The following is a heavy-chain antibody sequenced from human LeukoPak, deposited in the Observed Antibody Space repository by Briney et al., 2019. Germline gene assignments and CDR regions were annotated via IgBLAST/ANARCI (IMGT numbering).Heavy chain of an antibody. CDR2: IYYSGST. CDR3: ATFYYDTSGYNHHDAFDM. CDR1: GVSISINY. V-gene: IGHV4-59*08. D-gene: IGHD3-22*01. J-gene: IGHJ3*02. Sequence: SETLSLTCTVSGVSISINYWSWIRQPPGKGLEWIGYIYYSGSTNYNPSLKSRVTISMDTSKNQFSLKLSSVTAADTAVYYCATFYYDTSGYNHHDAFDMWGQGTMVTVSS.